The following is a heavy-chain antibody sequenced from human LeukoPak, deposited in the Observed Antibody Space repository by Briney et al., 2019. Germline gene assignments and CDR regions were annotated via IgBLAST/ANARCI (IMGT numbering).Heavy chain of an antibody. D-gene: IGHD3-22*01. CDR2: IYYSGST. J-gene: IGHJ4*02. CDR3: ARRTITMTGVGYFDY. Sequence: SETLSLTCTVSGGSISSSSYYWGWIRQPPGKGLEWIGSIYYSGSTYYNPSLKSRVTISVDTSKNQFSLKLSSVTAADTAVYYCARRTITMTGVGYFDYWGQGTLVTVSS. V-gene: IGHV4-39*01. CDR1: GGSISSSSYY.